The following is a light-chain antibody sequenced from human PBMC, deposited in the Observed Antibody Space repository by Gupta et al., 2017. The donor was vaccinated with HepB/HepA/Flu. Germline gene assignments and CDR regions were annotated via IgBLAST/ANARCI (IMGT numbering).Light chain of an antibody. J-gene: IGLJ3*02. V-gene: IGLV1-36*01. CDR2: YDD. CDR3: AAWDDNLNGVV. CDR1: WSNVGNNA. Sequence: QSVLTQLPSPPEAPRQRVTIACSGSWSNVGNNAVNCYQQLPGKAPKLLIYYDDLLPSGVSDRFSGSKSGTSASLAISVLQAEDEADYYCAAWDDNLNGVVFGGGTKLTVL.